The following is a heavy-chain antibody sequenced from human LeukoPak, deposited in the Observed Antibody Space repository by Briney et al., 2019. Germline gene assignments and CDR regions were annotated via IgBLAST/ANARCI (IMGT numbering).Heavy chain of an antibody. CDR2: INHNGNVN. V-gene: IGHV3-7*03. J-gene: IGHJ6*02. D-gene: IGHD3-16*01. Sequence: PGRSLRLSCAASGFTFSSYAMSWVRQAPGKGLEWVASINHNGNVNYYVDSMKGRFTISRDNAKNSLYLQMSNLRAEDTAVYFCARGGGLDVWGQGATVTVSS. CDR1: GFTFSSYA. CDR3: ARGGGLDV.